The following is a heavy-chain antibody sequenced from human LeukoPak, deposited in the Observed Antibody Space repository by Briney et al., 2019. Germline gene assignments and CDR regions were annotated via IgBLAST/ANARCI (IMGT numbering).Heavy chain of an antibody. CDR1: GYTFTIYA. CDR3: AREDSSGYFRWFDP. V-gene: IGHV7-4-1*02. D-gene: IGHD3-22*01. Sequence: ASVKVSCKASGYTFTIYAMNWVRQAPGQGLEWMGWINTNTGNPTYAQGFTGRFVFSLDTSVSTAYLQISSLKVEDTAVYYCAREDSSGYFRWFDPWGQGTLVTVSS. J-gene: IGHJ5*02. CDR2: INTNTGNP.